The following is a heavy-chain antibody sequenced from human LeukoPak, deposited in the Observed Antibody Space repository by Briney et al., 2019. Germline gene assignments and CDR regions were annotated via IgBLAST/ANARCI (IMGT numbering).Heavy chain of an antibody. J-gene: IGHJ5*02. CDR3: ARDRNPHYYGSGSYYKGLDWFDP. Sequence: PGRSLRLSCAASGFTFSSYAMHWVRQAPGKGLEWVAVISYDGSNKYYADSVKGRFTIPRDNSKNTLYLQMNSLRAEDTAVYYCARDRNPHYYGSGSYYKGLDWFDPWGQGTLVTVSS. CDR1: GFTFSSYA. CDR2: ISYDGSNK. D-gene: IGHD3-10*01. V-gene: IGHV3-30-3*01.